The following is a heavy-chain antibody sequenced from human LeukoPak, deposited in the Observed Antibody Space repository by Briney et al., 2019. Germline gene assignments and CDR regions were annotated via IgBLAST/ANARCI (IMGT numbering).Heavy chain of an antibody. Sequence: SETLSLTCAVYGGSFSGYYWSWIRQPPGKGLEWIGEINHSGSTNYNPSLKSRVTISVDTSKNQFSLKLSSVTAADTAVYYCARNNPLADDAFDIWGQGTMVTVSS. CDR1: GGSFSGYY. V-gene: IGHV4-34*01. J-gene: IGHJ3*02. CDR3: ARNNPLADDAFDI. D-gene: IGHD1/OR15-1a*01. CDR2: INHSGST.